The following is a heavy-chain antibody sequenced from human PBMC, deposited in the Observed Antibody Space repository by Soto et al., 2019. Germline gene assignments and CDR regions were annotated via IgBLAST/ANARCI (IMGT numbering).Heavy chain of an antibody. D-gene: IGHD1-26*01. CDR1: GDTVSSDRYF. Sequence: LETLSLTCSTSGDTVSSDRYFWTWIRQPAGMGLVWFAYISYTGATNYKPSLNSGVTISVDASRNHYFQPLTSATAADTAVYFCARIVVGATVDLWGQGSLVTVSS. J-gene: IGHJ5*02. CDR2: ISYTGAT. V-gene: IGHV4-61*03. CDR3: ARIVVGATVDL.